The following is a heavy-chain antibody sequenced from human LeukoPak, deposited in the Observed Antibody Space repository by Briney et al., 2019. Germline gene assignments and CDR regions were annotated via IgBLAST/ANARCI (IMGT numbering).Heavy chain of an antibody. D-gene: IGHD3-22*01. CDR2: IYYSWST. Sequence: PSETLSLTCTVAGGSINLYYWSWMRQPPGKGLEWGGYIYYSWSTNYNPSLKSRVTISVDTTKNQFPLKLNSVNAADPAVYYCARRPHDSSGLETFDYWGQGTMVTVSS. J-gene: IGHJ4*02. V-gene: IGHV4-59*01. CDR3: ARRPHDSSGLETFDY. CDR1: GGSINLYY.